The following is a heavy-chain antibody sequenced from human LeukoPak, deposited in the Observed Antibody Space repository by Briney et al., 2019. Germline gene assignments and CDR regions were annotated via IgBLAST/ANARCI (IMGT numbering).Heavy chain of an antibody. Sequence: SETLSLTCTVSGGSISSSSYYWGWIRQPPGKGLEWIGSIYYSGSTYYNPSLKSRVTISVDTSKNQFSLKLSSVTAADTAVYYCARQYSSSPLGYFDYWGQGTLVTVSS. D-gene: IGHD6-6*01. CDR1: GGSISSSSYY. J-gene: IGHJ4*02. V-gene: IGHV4-39*01. CDR3: ARQYSSSPLGYFDY. CDR2: IYYSGST.